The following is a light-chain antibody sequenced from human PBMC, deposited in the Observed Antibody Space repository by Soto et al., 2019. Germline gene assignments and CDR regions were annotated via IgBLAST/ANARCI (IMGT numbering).Light chain of an antibody. V-gene: IGKV3-20*01. CDR1: QTVSHNY. J-gene: IGKJ2*01. CDR2: CAS. Sequence: EIVLTQSPGTLSLSPGERATLSCRASQTVSHNYLAWYQQTPGQAPRLLIYCASSRATSIPDRFSGSGSVTDFTLTFIRLEPEEFAVYYCQLDNESFMYSFGQGTNLEI. CDR3: QLDNESFMYS.